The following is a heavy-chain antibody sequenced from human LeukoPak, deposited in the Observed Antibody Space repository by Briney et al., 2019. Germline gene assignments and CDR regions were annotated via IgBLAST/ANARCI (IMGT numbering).Heavy chain of an antibody. CDR1: GFTFSSYA. V-gene: IGHV3-23*01. CDR3: AQKTPGTHPFDF. CDR2: CGTDGDP. D-gene: IGHD1-1*01. J-gene: IGHJ4*02. Sequence: GGSLRLSCAASGFTFSSYAMNWVRQAPGKGLEWVSACGTDGDPSYADSVRGRFTISRDNAKHPAYLQSGGWRAEDTAVYYCAQKTPGTHPFDFWGQGTLVTVSP.